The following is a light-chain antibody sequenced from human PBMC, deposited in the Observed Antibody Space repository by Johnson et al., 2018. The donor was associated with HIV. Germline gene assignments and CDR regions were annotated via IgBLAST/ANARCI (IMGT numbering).Light chain of an antibody. CDR1: SSNIGNHY. CDR2: DNN. CDR3: GTWDSSLSAGV. J-gene: IGLJ1*01. Sequence: SVLTQPPSVSAAPGQKVTISCSGTSSNIGNHYVSWYQLLPGTAPKLLIYDNNQRPSGIPDRFSVSKSGTSATLGITGLQTGDEAEYYCGTWDSSLSAGVFGTGTTVTVL. V-gene: IGLV1-51*01.